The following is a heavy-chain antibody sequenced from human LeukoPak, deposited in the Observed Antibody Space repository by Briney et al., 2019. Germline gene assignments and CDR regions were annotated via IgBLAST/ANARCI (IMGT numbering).Heavy chain of an antibody. CDR2: IYYSGST. CDR1: GGSISSYY. CDR3: ARSRRDSSGYYYFDY. V-gene: IGHV4-59*01. J-gene: IGHJ4*02. Sequence: SETLSLTCTVSGGSISSYYWSWIRQPPGKGLEWIGYIYYSGSTNYNPSPKSRVTISVDTSKNQFSLKLSSVTAADTAVYYCARSRRDSSGYYYFDYWGQGTLVTVSS. D-gene: IGHD3-22*01.